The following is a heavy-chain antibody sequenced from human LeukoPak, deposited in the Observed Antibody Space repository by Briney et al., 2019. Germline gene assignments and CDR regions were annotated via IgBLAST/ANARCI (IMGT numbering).Heavy chain of an antibody. J-gene: IGHJ4*02. CDR2: FDPEDGET. D-gene: IGHD3-10*01. Sequence: ASVKVSCKVSGYTLTELSMHWVRQAPGKGLEWMGGFDPEDGETIYAQKFQGRVTMTEDTSTDTAYMELSSLRSEDTAVYYCATGYYYGSGGPAFDYWGQGTLVTVSS. CDR3: ATGYYYGSGGPAFDY. V-gene: IGHV1-24*01. CDR1: GYTLTELS.